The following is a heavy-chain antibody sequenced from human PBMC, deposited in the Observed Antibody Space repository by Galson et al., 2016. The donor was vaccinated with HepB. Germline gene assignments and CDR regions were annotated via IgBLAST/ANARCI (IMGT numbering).Heavy chain of an antibody. CDR3: YYRVPGLMVYY. Sequence: SVKVSCKAPGDTFPSYDINWVRQATGQGLEWMGWMNPNSGNTGYAQKFQGRVTMTRNTSIRTAYMELSSLRSEDTAVYYCYYRVPGLMVYYWGQGMLVTVSS. V-gene: IGHV1-8*01. CDR1: GDTFPSYD. D-gene: IGHD3-10*01. CDR2: MNPNSGNT. J-gene: IGHJ4*02.